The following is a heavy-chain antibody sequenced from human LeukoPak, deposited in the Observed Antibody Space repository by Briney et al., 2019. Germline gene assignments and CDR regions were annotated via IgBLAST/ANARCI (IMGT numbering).Heavy chain of an antibody. CDR2: ISSSSSYI. CDR1: GFTFSSYS. Sequence: PGGSLRLSCAASGFTFSSYSMNWVRQAPGKGLEWVSSISSSSSYIYYADSVKGRFTISRDNAKNSLYLQMNSLRAEDTAVYYCARDISSGWYGDYFGYWGQGTLVTVSS. J-gene: IGHJ4*02. CDR3: ARDISSGWYGDYFGY. V-gene: IGHV3-21*01. D-gene: IGHD6-19*01.